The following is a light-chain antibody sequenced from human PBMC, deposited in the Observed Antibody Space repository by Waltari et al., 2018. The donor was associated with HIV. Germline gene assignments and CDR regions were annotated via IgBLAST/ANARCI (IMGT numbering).Light chain of an antibody. J-gene: IGLJ3*02. CDR3: CSYAGSSTLV. Sequence: QSALTQPAAVSGSPGQSITISCTATSSDGGRYYLVPWYQQHPGKAPKLMIYEVNKRPSGFSNRFSGSKSGNTASLTISGLQAEDEADFYCCSYAGSSTLVFGGGTKLTVL. CDR1: SSDGGRYYL. CDR2: EVN. V-gene: IGLV2-23*02.